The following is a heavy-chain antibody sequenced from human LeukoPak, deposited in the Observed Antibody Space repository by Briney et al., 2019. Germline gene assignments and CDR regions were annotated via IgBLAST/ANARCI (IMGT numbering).Heavy chain of an antibody. D-gene: IGHD5-18*01. CDR1: GGSISSYY. Sequence: SEALSLTCTVSGGSISSYYWSWIRQPPGKGLEWIGYIYYSRSTNYNPPLKSRVTISVDTSKNQFSLKLSSVTAADTAVYYCARAGGAMVTLDYWGQGTLVTVSS. V-gene: IGHV4-59*01. J-gene: IGHJ4*02. CDR2: IYYSRST. CDR3: ARAGGAMVTLDY.